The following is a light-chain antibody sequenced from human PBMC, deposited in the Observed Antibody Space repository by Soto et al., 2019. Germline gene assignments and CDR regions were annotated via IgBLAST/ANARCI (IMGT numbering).Light chain of an antibody. V-gene: IGKV1-5*03. CDR3: HQYHDFQYT. CDR2: KPT. Sequence: DFQMTQSPSTLSASVGDGVTITCRASQSIGSGLAWYQQQPGKAPKLLIYKPTNLQRGVSSRFSGSGSGTDFSLTISSLQPADSAIYYCHQYHDFQYTFGQGTKLEI. CDR1: QSIGSG. J-gene: IGKJ2*01.